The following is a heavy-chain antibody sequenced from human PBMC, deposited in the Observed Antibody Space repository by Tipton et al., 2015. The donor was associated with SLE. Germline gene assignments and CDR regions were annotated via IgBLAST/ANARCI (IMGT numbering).Heavy chain of an antibody. D-gene: IGHD2-8*02. CDR1: GGSISSSSYH. V-gene: IGHV4-39*07. CDR2: MDHSGKT. Sequence: TLSLTCTVSGGSISSSSYHWAWIRQPPGKGLEWIGAMDHSGKTYYNPSLKSRVTISVDTSKNQFSLKLSSVTAADTAVYYCARGLGYCTGGVCSIYWYLDLWGRGTLVTVSS. CDR3: ARGLGYCTGGVCSIYWYLDL. J-gene: IGHJ2*01.